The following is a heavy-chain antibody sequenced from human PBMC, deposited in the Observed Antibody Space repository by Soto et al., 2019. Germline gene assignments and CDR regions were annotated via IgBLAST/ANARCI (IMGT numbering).Heavy chain of an antibody. CDR3: ARHVECSGGSCYLRGALNNCFDP. CDR2: IYPGDSDT. CDR1: GYSFTSYW. V-gene: IGHV5-51*01. D-gene: IGHD2-15*01. J-gene: IGHJ5*02. Sequence: GESLKISCKGSGYSFTSYWIGWVRQMPGKGLEWMGIIYPGDSDTRYSPSFQGPVTISADKSISTAYLQWSSLKASDTDMYYCARHVECSGGSCYLRGALNNCFDPWGQGTLVTVSS.